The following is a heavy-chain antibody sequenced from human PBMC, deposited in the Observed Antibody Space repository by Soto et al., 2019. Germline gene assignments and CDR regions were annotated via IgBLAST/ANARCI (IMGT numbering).Heavy chain of an antibody. Sequence: QVPLVQSGAEVKKPGASVKVSCKASGYTFTSYAMHWVRQAPGQRLEWMGWINAGNGNTKYSQKFQGRVSITRDTSASTAYMELSSLRSEDTAVYYCARGAGYSSSWPSVGFDPWGQGTLVTVSS. V-gene: IGHV1-3*01. D-gene: IGHD6-13*01. CDR2: INAGNGNT. J-gene: IGHJ5*02. CDR3: ARGAGYSSSWPSVGFDP. CDR1: GYTFTSYA.